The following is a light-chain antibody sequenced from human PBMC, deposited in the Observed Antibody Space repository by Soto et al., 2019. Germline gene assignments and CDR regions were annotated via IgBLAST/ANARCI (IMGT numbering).Light chain of an antibody. CDR3: QQYYDWPIT. Sequence: EIVMTQSPATLSLSPGERATLSCRASQSLSSSYLAWYQQKPGQAPRLLIYGASTRATGIPARFSGSGSGTEFTLTISSLQSEDFAVYYCQQYYDWPITFGQGTRLEIK. J-gene: IGKJ5*01. CDR1: QSLSSSY. V-gene: IGKV3-15*01. CDR2: GAS.